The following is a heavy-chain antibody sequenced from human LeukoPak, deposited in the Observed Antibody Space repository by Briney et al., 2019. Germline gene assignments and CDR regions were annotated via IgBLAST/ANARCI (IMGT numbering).Heavy chain of an antibody. CDR2: ISSTSGTI. CDR3: AREEGLDY. D-gene: IGHD5-12*01. J-gene: IGHJ4*02. Sequence: GGSLRLSCAASGFTFSSYGMNWVRQAPGQGLEWVSYISSTSGTIYYADSVKGRFTISRDNAKTSLYLQMNSLRVEDTAVYYCAREEGLDYWGQGTLVTVSS. V-gene: IGHV3-48*01. CDR1: GFTFSSYG.